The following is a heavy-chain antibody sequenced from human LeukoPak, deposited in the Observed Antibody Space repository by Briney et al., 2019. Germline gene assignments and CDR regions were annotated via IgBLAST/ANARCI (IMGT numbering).Heavy chain of an antibody. J-gene: IGHJ4*02. V-gene: IGHV3-30*04. Sequence: PGRSLRLSCAASGFTFSSYAMHWVRQAPGKGLEGVAVISYDGSNKYYADSVKGRFTISRDNSKNTLYLQMNSLRAEDTAVYYCARIGSGSPLGYWGQGTLVTVSS. D-gene: IGHD3-10*01. CDR1: GFTFSSYA. CDR2: ISYDGSNK. CDR3: ARIGSGSPLGY.